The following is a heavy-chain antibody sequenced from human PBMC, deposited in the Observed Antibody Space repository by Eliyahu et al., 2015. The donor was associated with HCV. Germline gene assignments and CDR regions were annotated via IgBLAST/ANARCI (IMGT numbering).Heavy chain of an antibody. CDR2: IIPFFGIP. Sequence: QVQLLQSGAEVKKPGSSVKVSCKASGGTFSXYAISWVRQAPGQGLEWMGGIIPFFGIPNYAQKFRGRLTIIADKSTSTAYMELSSLRPEDTAVYYCTRGSEMTTITFDYWGQGTLVTVSS. V-gene: IGHV1-69*17. CDR3: TRGSEMTTITFDY. CDR1: GGTFSXYA. D-gene: IGHD5-24*01. J-gene: IGHJ4*02.